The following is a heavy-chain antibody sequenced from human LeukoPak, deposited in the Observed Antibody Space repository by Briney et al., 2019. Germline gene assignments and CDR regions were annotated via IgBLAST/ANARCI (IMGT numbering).Heavy chain of an antibody. V-gene: IGHV3-23*01. D-gene: IGHD3-22*01. CDR1: GFSFTNAW. J-gene: IGHJ4*02. CDR2: ISGSGGST. Sequence: GGSLRLSCAASGFSFTNAWMNWVRQAPGKGLEWVSAISGSGGSTYYADSVKGRFTISRDNSKNTLYLQMNSLRAEDTAVYYCAKVYYYDSSGYYPFDYWGQGTLVTVSS. CDR3: AKVYYYDSSGYYPFDY.